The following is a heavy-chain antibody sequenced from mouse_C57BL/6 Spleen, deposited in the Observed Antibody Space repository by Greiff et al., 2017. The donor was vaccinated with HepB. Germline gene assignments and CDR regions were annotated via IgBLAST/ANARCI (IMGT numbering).Heavy chain of an antibody. Sequence: VQLQQSEAELVKPGASVKISCKASGYAFSSYWMNWVKQRPGKGLEWIGQIYPGDGDTNYNGKFKGRATLTADKSSSTAYMQRSSLTSEDSAVYFCARDELERACFAYWGQGTLVTVSA. CDR3: ARDELERACFAY. CDR1: GYAFSSYW. V-gene: IGHV1-80*01. J-gene: IGHJ3*01. CDR2: IYPGDGDT.